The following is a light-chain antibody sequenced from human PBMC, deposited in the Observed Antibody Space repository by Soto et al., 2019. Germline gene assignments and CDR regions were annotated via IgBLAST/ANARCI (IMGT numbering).Light chain of an antibody. CDR2: EDN. J-gene: IGLJ2*01. CDR1: SSKTENNY. Sequence: QAVVTQPPSVSAAPGQTVTISCSGGSSKTENNYVSWYQHFPGTAPKLLIYEDNNRPSGIPDRFSGSKSGTSATLGITGLQTGDEADYYCVTWDGTLSAGVFGGGTKLTVL. CDR3: VTWDGTLSAGV. V-gene: IGLV1-51*02.